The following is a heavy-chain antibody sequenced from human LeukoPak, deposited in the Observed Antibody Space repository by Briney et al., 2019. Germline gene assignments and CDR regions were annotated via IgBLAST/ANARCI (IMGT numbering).Heavy chain of an antibody. V-gene: IGHV1-2*02. D-gene: IGHD3-22*01. CDR1: GYTFTGYY. Sequence: ASVKVSCKASGYTFTGYYMHWVRQAPGQGLEWIGWINPNSGGTNYAQKFQGRVTMTRDTSISTAYMELSRLRSDDTAVYYCARPTLPYYYDSSGYVFDYWGQGTLVTVSS. CDR2: INPNSGGT. J-gene: IGHJ4*02. CDR3: ARPTLPYYYDSSGYVFDY.